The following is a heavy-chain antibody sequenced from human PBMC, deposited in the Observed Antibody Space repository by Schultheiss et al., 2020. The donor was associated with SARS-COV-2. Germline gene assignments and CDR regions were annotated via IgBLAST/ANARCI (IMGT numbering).Heavy chain of an antibody. Sequence: GESLKISCAASGFTFSSYDMHWVRQATGKGLEWVSAIGTAGDTYYPGSVKGRFTISRDNAKNSLYLQMNSLRAEDTAVYYCARDSRRAIFGVGPRIGYYYYGMDVWGQGTTVTVSS. V-gene: IGHV3-13*01. J-gene: IGHJ6*02. CDR1: GFTFSSYD. CDR3: ARDSRRAIFGVGPRIGYYYYGMDV. D-gene: IGHD3-3*01. CDR2: IGTAGDT.